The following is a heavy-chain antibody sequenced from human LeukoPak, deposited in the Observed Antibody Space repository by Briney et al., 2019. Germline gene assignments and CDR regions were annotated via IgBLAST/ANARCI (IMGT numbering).Heavy chain of an antibody. J-gene: IGHJ4*02. V-gene: IGHV4-39*01. D-gene: IGHD2-21*02. Sequence: PSETLSLTCTVSGGSISSSSYYWGWIRQPPGKGLGWIGSIYYSGSTYFNPSLKSRVTISVDTSKNQFSLKLSSVTAADTAVYYCARHVSRDGAHYWGQGTLVTVSS. CDR3: ARHVSRDGAHY. CDR1: GGSISSSSYY. CDR2: IYYSGST.